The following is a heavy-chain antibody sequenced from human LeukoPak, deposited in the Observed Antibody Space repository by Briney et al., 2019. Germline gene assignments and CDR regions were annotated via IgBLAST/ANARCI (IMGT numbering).Heavy chain of an antibody. D-gene: IGHD6-13*01. CDR2: IYYIGST. J-gene: IGHJ4*02. V-gene: IGHV4-59*08. CDR1: GGSISSYY. CDR3: AKRGSSTWQQYFDN. Sequence: SETLSLTCTVSGGSISSYYWNWIRQSPGKGLEWIGHIYYIGSTIYNPSLTSRVTMSVDRSRNQFSLKVTSVTAADTAVYYCAKRGSSTWQQYFDNWGQGTLVTVSS.